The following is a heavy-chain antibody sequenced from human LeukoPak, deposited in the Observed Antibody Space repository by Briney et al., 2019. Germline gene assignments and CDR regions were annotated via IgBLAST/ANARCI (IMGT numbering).Heavy chain of an antibody. V-gene: IGHV4-61*02. J-gene: IGHJ3*02. Sequence: SETLSLTCTVSDDSISSGGYSWSWIRQPPGKGLEWIGRIYTSGSTNYNPSLKSRVTMSVDTSKNQFSLKLSSVTAADTAVYYCARDGYYDSDAFDIWGQGTMVTVSS. CDR3: ARDGYYDSDAFDI. CDR1: DDSISSGGYS. CDR2: IYTSGST. D-gene: IGHD3-22*01.